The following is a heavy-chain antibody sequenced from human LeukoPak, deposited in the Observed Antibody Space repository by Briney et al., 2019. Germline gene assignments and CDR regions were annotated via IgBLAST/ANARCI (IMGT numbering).Heavy chain of an antibody. J-gene: IGHJ4*02. CDR2: IKSKTDGGTT. V-gene: IGHV3-15*01. CDR1: GFTFSTAW. CDR3: TTDKGRWLQLRY. Sequence: GGSLRLSCAASGFTFSTAWMSLVRQAPGKGLEWVGRIKSKTDGGTTDYAAPVKGRFTISRDDSKNTLYLQMNSLKTEDTAVYYCTTDKGRWLQLRYWGQGTLVTVSS. D-gene: IGHD5-24*01.